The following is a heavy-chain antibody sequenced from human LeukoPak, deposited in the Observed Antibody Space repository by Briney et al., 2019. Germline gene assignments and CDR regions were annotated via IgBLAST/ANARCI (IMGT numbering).Heavy chain of an antibody. CDR3: AKFPGYYDSSGYYPIDP. CDR2: IISSGSTI. D-gene: IGHD3-22*01. CDR1: GFTFSSYE. J-gene: IGHJ5*02. V-gene: IGHV3-48*03. Sequence: GGSLRLSCAASGFTFSSYEMNWVRQAPGKGLEWVSYIISSGSTIYYADSVKGRFTISRDNAKNSLYLQMTSLRAEDTAVYYCAKFPGYYDSSGYYPIDPWGQGTLVTVSS.